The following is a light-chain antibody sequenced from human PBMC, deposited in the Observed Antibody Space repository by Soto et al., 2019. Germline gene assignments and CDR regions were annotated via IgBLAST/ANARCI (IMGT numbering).Light chain of an antibody. J-gene: IGLJ1*01. Sequence: QLVLTQPPSASGTPGQRVTISCSGSSSNIGSNYVYWYQQLPGTAPKLLIYRNNQRPSGVPDRFSGSKSGTSASLAISGLRSEDEADYYCSSYAGSSNVFGTGTKLTVL. CDR3: SSYAGSSNV. V-gene: IGLV1-47*01. CDR1: SSNIGSNY. CDR2: RNN.